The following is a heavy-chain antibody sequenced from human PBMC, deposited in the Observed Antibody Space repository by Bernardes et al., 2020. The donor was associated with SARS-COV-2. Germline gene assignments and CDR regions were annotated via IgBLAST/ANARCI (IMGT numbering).Heavy chain of an antibody. D-gene: IGHD6-13*01. CDR2: ISYDGSNK. Sequence: GSLRLSCAASGFTFSSYGMHWVRQAPGKGLEWVAVISYDGSNKYYADSVKGRFTISRDNSKNTLYLQMNSLRAEDTAVYYCARVHSSSWFSLYYYYYGMEVWGQGTTVTVSS. J-gene: IGHJ6*02. CDR1: GFTFSSYG. CDR3: ARVHSSSWFSLYYYYYGMEV. V-gene: IGHV3-30*03.